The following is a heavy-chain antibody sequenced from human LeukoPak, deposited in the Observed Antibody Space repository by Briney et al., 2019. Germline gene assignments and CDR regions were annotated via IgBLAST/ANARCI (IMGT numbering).Heavy chain of an antibody. J-gene: IGHJ4*02. CDR1: SGSISSYY. Sequence: SETLSLTCSVSSGSISSYYWSWIRQPPGKGLEWIGYIYYSGRTSYNPSLKSRVTISVDTSKNHFSLTLSSVTAADTAVYYCARGQKYRNGYTVTELGSGYFGYRGQGTLVSVSS. CDR2: IYYSGRT. CDR3: ARGQKYRNGYTVTELGSGYFGY. V-gene: IGHV4-59*01. D-gene: IGHD5-18*01.